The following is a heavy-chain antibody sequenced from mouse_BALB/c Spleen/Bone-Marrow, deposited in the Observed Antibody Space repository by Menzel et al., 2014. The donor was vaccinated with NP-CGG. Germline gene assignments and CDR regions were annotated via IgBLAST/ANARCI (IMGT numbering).Heavy chain of an antibody. Sequence: EVKLEESGGGLVKSGGSLKLSCAASGFSFNSYGMSWVRQTPEKRLEWVATISGGGSYTFYPDSVKGRFTISRDNAKNNLYLRLSSLRSVDTALYYCARHAYYDQTEVSFVYWGQGTLVTVSA. V-gene: IGHV5-9-2*01. CDR2: ISGGGSYT. CDR1: GFSFNSYG. D-gene: IGHD2-4*01. J-gene: IGHJ3*01. CDR3: ARHAYYDQTEVSFVY.